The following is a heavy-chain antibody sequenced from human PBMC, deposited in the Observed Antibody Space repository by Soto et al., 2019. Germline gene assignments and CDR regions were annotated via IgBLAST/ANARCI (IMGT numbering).Heavy chain of an antibody. D-gene: IGHD2-15*01. J-gene: IGHJ5*02. CDR2: IYYSGST. V-gene: IGHV4-30-4*01. CDR3: ARAAVVAGTNWFDP. CDR1: CGSISSGDYY. Sequence: PSETLSLTCTVSCGSISSGDYYWSWIRQPPGKGLEWIGYIYYSGSTYYNPSLKSRVTISVDTSKSQFSLKLSSVTAADTAVYYCARAAVVAGTNWFDPWGQGTLVTVSS.